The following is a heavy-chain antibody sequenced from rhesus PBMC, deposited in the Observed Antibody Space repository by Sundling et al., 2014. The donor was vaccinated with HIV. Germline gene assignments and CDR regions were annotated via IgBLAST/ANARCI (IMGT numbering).Heavy chain of an antibody. CDR3: ARLPGYNGYKYYFDY. CDR2: IAGSTGST. CDR1: SASISESYC. D-gene: IGHD5-30*01. Sequence: QVQLQESGPGLVKPSETLSLTCAVSSASISESYCWNWIRQPPGRGLEWIGYIAGSTGSTYYNPSLKSRVTISRDTSKNQISLNLSSVTAADTAVYYCARLPGYNGYKYYFDYWGQGVLVTVSS. J-gene: IGHJ4*01. V-gene: IGHV4-165*01.